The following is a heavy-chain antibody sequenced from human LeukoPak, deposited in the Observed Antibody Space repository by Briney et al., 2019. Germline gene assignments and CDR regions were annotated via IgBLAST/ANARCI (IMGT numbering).Heavy chain of an antibody. CDR1: SGSISGDTSY. J-gene: IGHJ4*02. CDR2: VYYTGST. CDR3: ARHVPPPVNGMDY. V-gene: IGHV4-39*01. D-gene: IGHD2-8*01. Sequence: SEILSLTCTVSSGSISGDTSYWSWIRQPPGKGLEWIASVYYTGSTYYNPSLRSRVTISVDTSKNQFFLKIDSLTAADTAVYYCARHVPPPVNGMDYWGQRTLVAVSS.